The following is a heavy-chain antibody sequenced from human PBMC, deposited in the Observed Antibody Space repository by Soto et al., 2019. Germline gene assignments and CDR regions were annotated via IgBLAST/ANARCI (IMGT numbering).Heavy chain of an antibody. CDR2: INPNSGGT. CDR1: GYTFTAYY. Sequence: QVQLVQSGAEVKKPGASVKVSCKASGYTFTAYYMHWLRQAPGQGLEWMGWINPNSGGTKYAQKFQGRVTMTNDTSISTAYMELSRLGSDDTAVYYCARRDFDSSANYYAGWFAPWGQGTLVTVSS. J-gene: IGHJ5*02. D-gene: IGHD3-22*01. V-gene: IGHV1-2*02. CDR3: ARRDFDSSANYYAGWFAP.